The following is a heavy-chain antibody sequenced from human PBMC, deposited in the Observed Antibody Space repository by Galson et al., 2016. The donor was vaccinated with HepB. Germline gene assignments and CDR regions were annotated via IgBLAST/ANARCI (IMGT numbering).Heavy chain of an antibody. V-gene: IGHV3-74*01. D-gene: IGHD4-17*01. J-gene: IGHJ6*02. CDR2: INSDGSRT. CDR3: VREDYGDDPVYYYYYGMDV. CDR1: GFPFSRYW. Sequence: SLRLSCAASGFPFSRYWMHWVRQGPGKGLVWVSRINSDGSRTIYADSVRGRVTISRDNAKNMLYLEMNSLRAEDTARCYCVREDYGDDPVYYYYYGMDVCGQGTTVSVFS.